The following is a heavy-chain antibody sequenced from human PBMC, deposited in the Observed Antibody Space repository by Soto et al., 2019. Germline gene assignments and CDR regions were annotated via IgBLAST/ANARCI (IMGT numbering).Heavy chain of an antibody. CDR2: TSPNNGNT. Sequence: QVQLVQSGTEVKTPGASVKVSCKASGYTVTSYGISWVRQAPGQGLEWMGWTSPNNGNTNYAQNLQGRVTMTTDTSTNTAYMELGSLTSDDAAVYYCARVEKYKLLRGYCYGMDVWGQGTTVIVS. J-gene: IGHJ6*02. D-gene: IGHD2-2*01. V-gene: IGHV1-18*01. CDR1: GYTVTSYG. CDR3: ARVEKYKLLRGYCYGMDV.